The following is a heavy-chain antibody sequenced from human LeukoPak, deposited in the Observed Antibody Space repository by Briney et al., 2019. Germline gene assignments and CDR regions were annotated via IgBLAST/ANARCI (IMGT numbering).Heavy chain of an antibody. D-gene: IGHD5-24*01. Sequence: GGSLRLSCSASGFTFRDYWMSWVRQAPGKGLEWVADIKQDGSENYYLYSVKGRFTISRDNAKNTLYLEMNSLRAEDTAVYYCARDCDGLIFPTCAWGQGTLVTVST. CDR3: ARDCDGLIFPTCA. CDR1: GFTFRDYW. V-gene: IGHV3-7*01. J-gene: IGHJ5*02. CDR2: IKQDGSEN.